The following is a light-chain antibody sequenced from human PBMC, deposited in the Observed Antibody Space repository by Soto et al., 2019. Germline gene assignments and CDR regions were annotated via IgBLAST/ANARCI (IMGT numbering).Light chain of an antibody. CDR2: EVN. J-gene: IGLJ1*01. CDR3: SSFAVSNSFV. Sequence: QSALTQPPSASGSPGQSVTISCTGTSNDVGAYNYVSWYQQHPGKAPKVMIYEVNKRPSGVPDRFSGSKSGNTASLTVSGLQAEEEDDYYCSSFAVSNSFVFGTGTKLTVL. CDR1: SNDVGAYNY. V-gene: IGLV2-8*01.